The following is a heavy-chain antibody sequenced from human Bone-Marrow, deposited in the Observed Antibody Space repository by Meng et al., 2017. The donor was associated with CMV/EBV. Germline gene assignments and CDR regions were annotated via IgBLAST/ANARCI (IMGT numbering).Heavy chain of an antibody. J-gene: IGHJ3*02. CDR3: ATIGAGHGELDI. CDR1: GGTFSSYA. CDR2: ITPIFAIA. D-gene: IGHD6-13*01. Sequence: SVKVSCKASGGTFSSYAFSWVRQAPGQGLEWMGGITPIFAIANYAQKFQGRVTITRNTSISTAYMELSSLRSEDTAVYYCATIGAGHGELDIWGQGTMVTVSS. V-gene: IGHV1-69*10.